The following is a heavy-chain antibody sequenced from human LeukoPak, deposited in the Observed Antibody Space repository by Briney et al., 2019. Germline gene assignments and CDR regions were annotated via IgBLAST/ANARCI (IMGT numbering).Heavy chain of an antibody. J-gene: IGHJ5*02. D-gene: IGHD6-13*01. CDR3: ARDLGSSNNWFDP. CDR2: IYYSGSI. Sequence: KPSQTLSLTCTVSGGSISSGGYYWSWIRQHPGKGLEWIGYIYYSGSIYYNPSLKSRVTISVDTSKNQFSLKLSSVTAADTAVYYCARDLGSSNNWFDPWGQGTLVTVSS. V-gene: IGHV4-31*03. CDR1: GGSISSGGYY.